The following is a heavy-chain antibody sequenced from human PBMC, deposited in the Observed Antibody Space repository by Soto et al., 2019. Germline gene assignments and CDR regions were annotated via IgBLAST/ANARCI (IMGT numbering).Heavy chain of an antibody. Sequence: QVQLVESGGGVVQPGRSLRLSCAASGFTFSSYAMHWVRQAPGKGLEWVAVISYDGSNKYYADSVKGGFTISRDNSKNTLYLQMNSRRAEDTAVYYCARASRLWSFDYWGQGTLVTVSS. D-gene: IGHD5-18*01. J-gene: IGHJ4*02. V-gene: IGHV3-30-3*01. CDR3: ARASRLWSFDY. CDR2: ISYDGSNK. CDR1: GFTFSSYA.